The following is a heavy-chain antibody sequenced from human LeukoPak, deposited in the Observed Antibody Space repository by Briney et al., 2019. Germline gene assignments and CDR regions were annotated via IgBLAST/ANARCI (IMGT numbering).Heavy chain of an antibody. CDR2: IIPIFGTA. J-gene: IGHJ3*02. D-gene: IGHD6-13*01. CDR3: ARDLYSTTGDDAFDI. CDR1: GGTFSSYA. V-gene: IGHV1-69*05. Sequence: ASVKVSCKASGGTFSSYAISWVRQAPGQGLEWMGRIIPIFGTANYAQKFLGRVTITTDESTSTAYMELSSLRSEDTAVYYCARDLYSTTGDDAFDIWGQGTMVTVSS.